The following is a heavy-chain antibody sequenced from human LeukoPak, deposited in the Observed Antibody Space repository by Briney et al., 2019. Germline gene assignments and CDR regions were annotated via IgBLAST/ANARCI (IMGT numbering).Heavy chain of an antibody. CDR3: ARDSSSWGYYYYYYMDV. D-gene: IGHD6-13*01. Sequence: ASVKVSCKASGYTFTSYAMHWVRQAPGQRLEWMGWINAGNGNTKYSQEFQGRVTITRDTSASTAYMELSRLGSDDTAVYYCARDSSSWGYYYYYYMDVWGKGTTVAVSS. CDR2: INAGNGNT. J-gene: IGHJ6*03. CDR1: GYTFTSYA. V-gene: IGHV1-3*01.